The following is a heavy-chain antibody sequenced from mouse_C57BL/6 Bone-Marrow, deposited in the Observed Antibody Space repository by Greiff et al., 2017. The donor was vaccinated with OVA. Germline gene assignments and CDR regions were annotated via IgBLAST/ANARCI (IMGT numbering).Heavy chain of an antibody. CDR2: IWRGGST. D-gene: IGHD3-2*02. CDR3: AKQTAQAPGGFAY. CDR1: GFSLTSYG. J-gene: IGHJ3*01. Sequence: VKLMESGPGLVQPSQSLSITCTVSGFSLTSYGVHWVRQSPGKGLEWLGVIWRGGSTDYNAAFMSRLSITKDNSKSQVFFKMNSLQADDTAIYYCAKQTAQAPGGFAYWGQGTLVTVSA. V-gene: IGHV2-5*01.